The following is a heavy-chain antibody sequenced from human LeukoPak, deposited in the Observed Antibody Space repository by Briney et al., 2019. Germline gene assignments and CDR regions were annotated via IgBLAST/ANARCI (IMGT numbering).Heavy chain of an antibody. CDR1: GFTFDDYG. CDR3: ARSAWDY. Sequence: GGSLRLSRAASGFTFDDYGMHWVRQAPGKGLEWVSVIYSDGNTYYADSVKGRFTISRDNFKNTVYLQMNSLRAEDTAVYYCARSAWDYWGQGTLVTVSS. J-gene: IGHJ4*02. CDR2: IYSDGNT. V-gene: IGHV3-66*01.